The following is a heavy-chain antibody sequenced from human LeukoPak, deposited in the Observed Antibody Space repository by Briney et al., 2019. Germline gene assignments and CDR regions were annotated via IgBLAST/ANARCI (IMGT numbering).Heavy chain of an antibody. D-gene: IGHD3-16*01. CDR2: LYSAGDT. Sequence: PGGSLRLSCAASGFTVSSNYMNWVRQAPGKGLERVAVLYSAGDTSYADSVKGRFTISRDNSKNTLYLQMNSLRAEDTALYYCARLIQPQGAFDIRGQGTMVTVSS. V-gene: IGHV3-53*05. CDR3: ARLIQPQGAFDI. CDR1: GFTVSSNY. J-gene: IGHJ3*02.